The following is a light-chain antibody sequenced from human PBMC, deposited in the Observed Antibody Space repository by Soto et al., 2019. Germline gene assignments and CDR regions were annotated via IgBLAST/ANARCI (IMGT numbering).Light chain of an antibody. CDR2: LNSGGSH. CDR3: PTRGSLLVV. Sequence: QSVLTQSPSASASLGASVKLTCTLSSGHSNYAIAWHQQQSEKGPRYLMKLNSGGSHSKGDGLPDRFSGSSSGAQRYLTIPGVHSEDESYYYYPTRGSLLVVFGGGTKLTVL. V-gene: IGLV4-69*01. J-gene: IGLJ2*01. CDR1: SGHSNYA.